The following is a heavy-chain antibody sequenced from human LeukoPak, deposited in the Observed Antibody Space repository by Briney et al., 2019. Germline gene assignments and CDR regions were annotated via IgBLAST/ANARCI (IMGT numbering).Heavy chain of an antibody. CDR3: ASTYRVGSTGFDP. D-gene: IGHD1-26*01. CDR1: GYSITGGYY. Sequence: SETLSLTCAVSGYSITGGYYWGWIRQPPGKGLDWIGNIYHSGSTYYNPSLKSRVTILVDTSKNQFSLNLNSVTAADTAVYYCASTYRVGSTGFDPWGQGTLVTVSS. J-gene: IGHJ5*02. V-gene: IGHV4-38-2*01. CDR2: IYHSGST.